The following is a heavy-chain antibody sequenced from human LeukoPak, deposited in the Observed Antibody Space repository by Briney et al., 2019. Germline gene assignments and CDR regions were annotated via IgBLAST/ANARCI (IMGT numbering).Heavy chain of an antibody. CDR2: IYYSGST. Sequence: SETLSLTCTVSGGSISSNNYYWGWIRQPPGKGLEWIGSIYYSGSTYYNPSLKSRVTISVDTSKNQFSLKLRSVTAADTAVYYCARHERGVIIPSFDYWGQGTLVTVSS. J-gene: IGHJ4*02. V-gene: IGHV4-39*01. CDR1: GGSISSNNYY. D-gene: IGHD3-10*01. CDR3: ARHERGVIIPSFDY.